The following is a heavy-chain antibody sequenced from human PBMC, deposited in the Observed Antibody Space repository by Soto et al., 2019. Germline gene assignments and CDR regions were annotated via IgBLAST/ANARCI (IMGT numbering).Heavy chain of an antibody. V-gene: IGHV3-23*01. D-gene: IGHD3-3*01. CDR2: ISGSGGST. J-gene: IGHJ6*02. Sequence: AISGSGGSTYYADSVKGRFTISRDNSKNTLYLQMNSLRAEDTAVYYCAKDRADYDFYDGMDVWGQGTTGTVSS. CDR3: AKDRADYDFYDGMDV.